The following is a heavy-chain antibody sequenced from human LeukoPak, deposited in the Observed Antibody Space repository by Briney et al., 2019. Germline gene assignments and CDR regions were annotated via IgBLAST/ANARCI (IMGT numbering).Heavy chain of an antibody. CDR3: ARFSGSGSYDY. D-gene: IGHD1-26*01. CDR1: GGSISTYY. J-gene: IGHJ4*02. V-gene: IGHV4-59*12. CDR2: IYYSGST. Sequence: SETLSLTCTVSGGSISTYYWSWIRQPPGKGLEWIGYIYYSGSTNYNPSLKSRVTISVDTSKNQFSLKLSSVTAADTAVYYCARFSGSGSYDYWGQGTLVTVSS.